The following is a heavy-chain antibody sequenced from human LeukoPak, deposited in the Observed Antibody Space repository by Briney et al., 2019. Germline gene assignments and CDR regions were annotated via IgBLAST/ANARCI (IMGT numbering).Heavy chain of an antibody. V-gene: IGHV4-38-2*02. CDR3: ARSIGDGGDY. J-gene: IGHJ4*02. D-gene: IGHD3-10*01. CDR2: IYHSGST. Sequence: SETLSLTCTVSGYSISSGYYWGWIRQPPGKGLEWIGGIYHSGSTYYNPSLKSRVTISVDTSKNQFSLKLSSVTAADTAVYYCARSIGDGGDYWGQGTLVTVSS. CDR1: GYSISSGYY.